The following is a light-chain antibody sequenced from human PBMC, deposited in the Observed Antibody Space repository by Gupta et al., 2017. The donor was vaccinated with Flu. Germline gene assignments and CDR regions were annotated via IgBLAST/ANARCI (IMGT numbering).Light chain of an antibody. CDR1: QSVKNY. V-gene: IGKV3-11*02. CDR3: QQGDGLKI. CDR2: DAS. J-gene: IGKJ3*01. Sequence: IVMTQSPATLSLSQGERATRSCRDSQSVKNYLAWYQQKPGQAPRLLIYDASTSATGIPARFSGSGDGRDFTLTSNRREYEDFEVYYWQQGDGLKIFGHGTKVDI.